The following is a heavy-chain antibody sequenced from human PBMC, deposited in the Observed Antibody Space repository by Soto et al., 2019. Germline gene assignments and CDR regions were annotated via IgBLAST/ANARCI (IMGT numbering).Heavy chain of an antibody. CDR2: ISGTGNSV. CDR3: AKDQRPASITVKDYLDF. V-gene: IGHV3-23*04. CDR1: GFTFNSFG. J-gene: IGHJ4*02. Sequence: EVQLVESGGVLVQPGGSLRLSCVASGFTFNSFGMSWVRQAPGKGLEWVSAISGTGNSVYYADSVKGRFTISRDNSENTQYMQMNSMRAEDTAIYYCAKDQRPASITVKDYLDFWGRGTLVTVSS. D-gene: IGHD2-2*01.